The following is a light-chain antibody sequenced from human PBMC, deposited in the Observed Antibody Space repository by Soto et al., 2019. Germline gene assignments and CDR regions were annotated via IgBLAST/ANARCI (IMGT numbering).Light chain of an antibody. V-gene: IGLV1-44*01. CDR2: SNN. Sequence: QSVLTQPPSASGTPGQRVTISCSGSSSNIGSNTVNWYQQLPGTAPKLLIYSNNQRPSGVPDRFSGSKSGSSASLAISVLQSEDEGDYYCAAWDDSLNGWVFGGGTKLTVL. J-gene: IGLJ3*02. CDR3: AAWDDSLNGWV. CDR1: SSNIGSNT.